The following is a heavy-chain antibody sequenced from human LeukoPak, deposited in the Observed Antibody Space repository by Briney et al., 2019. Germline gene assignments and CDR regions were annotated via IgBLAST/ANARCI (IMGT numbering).Heavy chain of an antibody. J-gene: IGHJ4*02. CDR2: INPSGGST. CDR3: ARDSGMVRGTVDY. CDR1: GYTFTIYY. Sequence: ASVTVSFKSSGYTFTIYYMYWVRQAPGQGLEWMGIINPSGGSTSYAQKFQGRVTMTRDTSTSTVYMELNSLRSEDTAVYYCARDSGMVRGTVDYWGQGTLVTVSS. D-gene: IGHD3-10*01. V-gene: IGHV1-46*01.